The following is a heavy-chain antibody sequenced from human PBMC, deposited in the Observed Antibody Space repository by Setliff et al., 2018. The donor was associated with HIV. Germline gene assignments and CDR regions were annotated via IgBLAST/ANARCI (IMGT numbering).Heavy chain of an antibody. Sequence: RASVKVSCKASGGTFNNYALSWVRQAPGQGLEWMGGIIPIFGTANYAQKFQGRVTITADESTSTAYMELSSLRSEDTAVYYCAGGLRGDGYNYPLYYFDYWGQGTLVTVSS. CDR1: GGTFNNYA. CDR2: IIPIFGTA. D-gene: IGHD5-12*01. CDR3: AGGLRGDGYNYPLYYFDY. V-gene: IGHV1-69*13. J-gene: IGHJ4*02.